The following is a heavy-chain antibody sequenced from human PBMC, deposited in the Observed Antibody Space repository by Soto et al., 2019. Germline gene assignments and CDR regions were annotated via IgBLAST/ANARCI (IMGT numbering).Heavy chain of an antibody. J-gene: IGHJ6*02. Sequence: EVQLVESGGGLVQPGGSLRLSCAASGFTFSLYSMSWVRQAPGKGLEWVSYISRSSTGIHYADSVKGRFTISRDDATNSRHLQMNSLRDGDTAVYYGARAVTWGLDVWGQGTTVSISS. D-gene: IGHD3-10*01. CDR2: ISRSSTGI. CDR1: GFTFSLYS. CDR3: ARAVTWGLDV. V-gene: IGHV3-48*02.